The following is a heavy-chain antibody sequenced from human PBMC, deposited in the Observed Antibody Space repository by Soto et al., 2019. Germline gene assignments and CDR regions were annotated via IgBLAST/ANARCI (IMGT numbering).Heavy chain of an antibody. Sequence: QVQLVQSGAEVKKPGSSVKVSCKASGGTFSSYAISWVRQAPGQGLEWMGGIIPIFGTANYAQKFQGRVTITADESTSTAYMELSSLRSEDTAVYYCASGETRGGLIYYYSGMDVWGQGTTVTVSS. D-gene: IGHD2-21*01. V-gene: IGHV1-69*01. CDR2: IIPIFGTA. J-gene: IGHJ6*02. CDR1: GGTFSSYA. CDR3: ASGETRGGLIYYYSGMDV.